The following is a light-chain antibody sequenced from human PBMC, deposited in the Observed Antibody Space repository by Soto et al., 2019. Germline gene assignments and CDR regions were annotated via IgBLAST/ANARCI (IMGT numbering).Light chain of an antibody. CDR2: KAT. CDR1: QTISTL. Sequence: DIQMTQSPSTLSASVRDRVTITCRASQTISTLLAWYQQRPGKAPNLLIYKATSLESGVPSRFSGSGSGTEFTLTISSLQPDDFAPYFCQQYSTYPWTFGQGTKVEVK. J-gene: IGKJ1*01. V-gene: IGKV1-5*03. CDR3: QQYSTYPWT.